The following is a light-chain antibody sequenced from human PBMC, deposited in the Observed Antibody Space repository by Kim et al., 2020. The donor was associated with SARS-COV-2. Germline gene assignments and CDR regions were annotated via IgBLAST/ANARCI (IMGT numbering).Light chain of an antibody. J-gene: IGLJ2*01. Sequence: RVTIACTGSSANIGAGYDVHWYQQLPGTAPKLLIYGNSNRPSGVPDRFSGSKSGTSASLAITGLQAEDEADYDCQSYDSSLSGSVFGGGTQLTVL. CDR2: GNS. CDR3: QSYDSSLSGSV. CDR1: SANIGAGYD. V-gene: IGLV1-40*01.